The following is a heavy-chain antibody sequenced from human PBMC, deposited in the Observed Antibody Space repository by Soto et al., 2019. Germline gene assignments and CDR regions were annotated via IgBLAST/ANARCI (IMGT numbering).Heavy chain of an antibody. V-gene: IGHV3-33*01. CDR3: ARGDFWSGYYKGRWDYYYYGMDV. D-gene: IGHD3-3*01. Sequence: AGGSLRLSCAASGFTFSSYGMHWVRQAPGKGLEWVAVIWYDGSNKYYADSVKGRFTISRDNSKNTLYLQMNSLRAEDTAVYYCARGDFWSGYYKGRWDYYYYGMDVWGQGTTVTVSS. CDR1: GFTFSSYG. CDR2: IWYDGSNK. J-gene: IGHJ6*02.